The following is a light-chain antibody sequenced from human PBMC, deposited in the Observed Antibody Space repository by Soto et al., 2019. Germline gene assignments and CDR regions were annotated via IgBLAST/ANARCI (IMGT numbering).Light chain of an antibody. J-gene: IGKJ1*01. CDR3: QQYNNWPVT. CDR1: QSVGSN. Sequence: EIVMTQSPATLSLSPGERATLSCRASQSVGSNLAWYQQKPGQAPRLLISGASTRATGIPARFSGSGSGTEFTLTISSLQSEDFAVYFCQQYNNWPVTFGQGTKVEIK. V-gene: IGKV3-15*01. CDR2: GAS.